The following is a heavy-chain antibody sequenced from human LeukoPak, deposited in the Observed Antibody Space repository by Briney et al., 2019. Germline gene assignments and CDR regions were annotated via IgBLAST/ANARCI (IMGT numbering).Heavy chain of an antibody. D-gene: IGHD4-23*01. CDR3: ARRAGGYSHPYDY. V-gene: IGHV3-53*01. CDR1: GFTVSGNY. Sequence: PGGSLRLSCAASGFTVSGNYMSWIRQAPGKGLEWVSLIYSDDTTLYADSVKGRFTISRDISKNTLYLQMSSLRAEDTAVYYCARRAGGYSHPYDYWGQGVLVTVSS. CDR2: IYSDDTT. J-gene: IGHJ4*02.